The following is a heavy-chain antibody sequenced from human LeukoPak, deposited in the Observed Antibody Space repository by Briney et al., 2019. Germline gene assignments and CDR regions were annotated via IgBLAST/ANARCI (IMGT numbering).Heavy chain of an antibody. CDR1: GFTVSSNY. D-gene: IGHD3-10*01. V-gene: IGHV3-53*01. J-gene: IGHJ4*02. CDR3: ARSASYYGYRSIAY. Sequence: GGSLRLSCAASGFTVSSNYMSWVRQAPGKGLEGVSAIYIGGSTYYADSVNGRFTISRDNSKNTPSLQMNSLRAEDTAVYYCARSASYYGYRSIAYWGQGTLVTVSS. CDR2: IYIGGST.